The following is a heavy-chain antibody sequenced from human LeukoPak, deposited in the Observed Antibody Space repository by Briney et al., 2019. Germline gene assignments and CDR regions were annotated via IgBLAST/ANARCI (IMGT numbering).Heavy chain of an antibody. CDR2: IYYSGST. CDR1: GGSISSSSYY. V-gene: IGHV4-39*07. Sequence: SETLSLTCTVSGGSISSSSYYWGWIRQPPGKGLEWIGSIYYSGSTYYNPSLKSRVTISVDTSKNQFSLKLSSVTAADTAVYYCARDGVGANTLNYWGQGTLVTVSS. D-gene: IGHD1-26*01. CDR3: ARDGVGANTLNY. J-gene: IGHJ4*02.